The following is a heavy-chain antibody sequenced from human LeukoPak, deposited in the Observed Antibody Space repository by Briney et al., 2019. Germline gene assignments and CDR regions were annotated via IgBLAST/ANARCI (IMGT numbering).Heavy chain of an antibody. J-gene: IGHJ6*03. CDR3: ARGVVNYYYYYMDV. D-gene: IGHD3-22*01. CDR2: IYNGGST. V-gene: IGHV3-66*02. CDR1: GFTVSSNY. Sequence: GGSLRLSCAASGFTVSSNYMSWLRQAPGKGVVGVLVIYNGGSTYSPDSVKGRFTISRDNSKNTLYLQMISMRAEDTAVYYCARGVVNYYYYYMDVWGKGTTVTVSS.